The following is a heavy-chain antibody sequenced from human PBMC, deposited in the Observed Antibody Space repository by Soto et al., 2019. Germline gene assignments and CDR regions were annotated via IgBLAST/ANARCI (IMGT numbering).Heavy chain of an antibody. CDR2: IHHSGST. D-gene: IGHD6-13*01. V-gene: IGHV4-4*02. J-gene: IGHJ4*02. Sequence: QVQLQESGPGLVRPSGTGSLTCAVSGGSISNGDWWSWVRQPPGKGLEWIGEIHHSGSTNYNPSLKSRVTMSVVPSKNLFSLTLNSVTVADTAFYYCARDQGSHPGDWGQGTLVSVSS. CDR1: GGSISNGDW. CDR3: ARDQGSHPGD.